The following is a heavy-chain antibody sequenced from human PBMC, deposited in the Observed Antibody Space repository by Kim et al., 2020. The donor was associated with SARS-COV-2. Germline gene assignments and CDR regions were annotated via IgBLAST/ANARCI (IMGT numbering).Heavy chain of an antibody. CDR1: GGSISSYY. Sequence: SETLSLTCTVSGGSISSYYWSWIRQPPGKGLEWIGYIYYSGSTNYNPSLKSRVTISVDTSKNQFSLKLSSVTAADTAVYYCARSITIFGVVSDNWFDPWGQGTLGTVSS. V-gene: IGHV4-59*01. J-gene: IGHJ5*02. CDR2: IYYSGST. CDR3: ARSITIFGVVSDNWFDP. D-gene: IGHD3-3*01.